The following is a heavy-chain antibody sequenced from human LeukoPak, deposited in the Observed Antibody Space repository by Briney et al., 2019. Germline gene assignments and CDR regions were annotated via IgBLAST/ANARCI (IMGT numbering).Heavy chain of an antibody. CDR2: INNDGSSI. Sequence: GGSLRLSCAASGFTFSSYWMHWVRQAPGKGLVWVSRINNDGSSISYADSVKGRFTISRDNAKNTLYLQMNSLRVEDTAVYYCARDQSSSWYVAWFDPWGQGTLVTVSS. CDR3: ARDQSSSWYVAWFDP. J-gene: IGHJ5*02. D-gene: IGHD6-13*01. V-gene: IGHV3-74*01. CDR1: GFTFSSYW.